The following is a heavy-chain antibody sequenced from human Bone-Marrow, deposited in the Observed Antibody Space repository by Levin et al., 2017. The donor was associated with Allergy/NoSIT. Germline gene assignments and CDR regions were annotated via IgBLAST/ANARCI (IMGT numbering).Heavy chain of an antibody. D-gene: IGHD3-16*01. CDR2: INHSGST. Sequence: PGGSLRLSCAVYGGSFSGYYWSWIRQPPGKGLEWIGEINHSGSTNYNPSLKSRVTISVDTSKNQFSLKLSSVTAADTAVYYCARGRGTRLFDPWGQGTLVTVSS. V-gene: IGHV4-34*01. CDR1: GGSFSGYY. J-gene: IGHJ5*02. CDR3: ARGRGTRLFDP.